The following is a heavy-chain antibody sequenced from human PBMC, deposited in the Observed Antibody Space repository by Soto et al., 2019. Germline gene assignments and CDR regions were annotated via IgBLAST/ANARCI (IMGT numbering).Heavy chain of an antibody. J-gene: IGHJ3*02. CDR3: AKIPTLGYSYGLDAFDI. V-gene: IGHV3-23*01. D-gene: IGHD5-18*01. CDR1: GFTFSSYA. Sequence: GSLRLSCAASGFTFSSYAMSWVRQAPGKGLEWVSAISGSGGSTYYADSVKGRFTISRDNSKNTLYLQMNSLRAEDTAVYYCAKIPTLGYSYGLDAFDIWGQGTMVTVSS. CDR2: ISGSGGST.